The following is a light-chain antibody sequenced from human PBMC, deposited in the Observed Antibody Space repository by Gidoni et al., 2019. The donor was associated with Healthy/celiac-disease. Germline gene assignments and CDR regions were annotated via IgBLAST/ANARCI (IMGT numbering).Light chain of an antibody. J-gene: IGKJ4*01. CDR1: QSVNSN. CDR2: GAS. CDR3: QQYNNWPSLT. Sequence: EIVMTQSPATLSVSPAERATLSCRASQSVNSNLAWYQQKPGQAPRLLIYGASTRATGIPARFSGSGSGTEFTLTISSLQSEDFAVYYCQQYNNWPSLTFGGGTKVEIK. V-gene: IGKV3-15*01.